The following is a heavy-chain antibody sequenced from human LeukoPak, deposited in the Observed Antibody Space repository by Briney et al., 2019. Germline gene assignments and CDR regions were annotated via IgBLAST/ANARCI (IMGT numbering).Heavy chain of an antibody. CDR3: AKRTGNWGYFDY. CDR2: IGGSGGST. CDR1: GFTFSSYA. J-gene: IGHJ4*02. D-gene: IGHD3-16*01. V-gene: IGHV3-23*01. Sequence: GGSLRLSCAASGFTFSSYAMSWVRQAPGKGLEWVSAIGGSGGSTYYADSVKGRFTISRDNSKNTLYLQMNSLRAEDTAVYYCAKRTGNWGYFDYWGQGTLVTVSS.